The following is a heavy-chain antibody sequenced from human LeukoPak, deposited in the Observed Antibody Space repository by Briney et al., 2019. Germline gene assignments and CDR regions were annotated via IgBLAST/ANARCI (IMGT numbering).Heavy chain of an antibody. D-gene: IGHD3-22*01. CDR2: ISYDGSNK. V-gene: IGHV3-30*03. CDR1: GFTFSSYG. Sequence: GGSLRLSCAASGFTFSSYGIHWVRQAPGKGLEWVAVISYDGSNKYYADSVKGRFTSSRDNSKNTLYLQMNSLRAEDTVVYYCARDYDGSGGYFDYWGQGTLVTVSS. J-gene: IGHJ4*02. CDR3: ARDYDGSGGYFDY.